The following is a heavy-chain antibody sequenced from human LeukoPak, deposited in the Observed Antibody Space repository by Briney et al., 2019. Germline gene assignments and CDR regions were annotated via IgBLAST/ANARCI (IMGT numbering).Heavy chain of an antibody. CDR1: GGTFSSYA. CDR2: IIPIFGTA. J-gene: IGHJ4*02. V-gene: IGHV1-69*13. Sequence: SVKVSCKASGGTFSSYAISWVRQAPGQGLEWMGGIIPIFGTANYAQKFQGRVTITADESTSTAYMELSSLRSEDTAVYYCARSGGSGSFGRLDYWGQGTLVTVSS. CDR3: ARSGGSGSFGRLDY. D-gene: IGHD3-10*01.